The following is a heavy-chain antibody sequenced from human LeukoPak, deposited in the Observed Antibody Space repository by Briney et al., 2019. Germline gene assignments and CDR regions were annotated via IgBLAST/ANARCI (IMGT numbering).Heavy chain of an antibody. CDR2: IYTGGST. CDR3: ASLRAAGTIDY. Sequence: SETLSLTCTVSGGSISSYYWSWIRQPAGKGLEWIGRIYTGGSTNYNPSLKSRVTMSVDTSKNQLSLKLSSVTAADTAVYFCASLRAAGTIDYWGQGTLVTVSS. CDR1: GGSISSYY. V-gene: IGHV4-4*07. J-gene: IGHJ4*02. D-gene: IGHD6-13*01.